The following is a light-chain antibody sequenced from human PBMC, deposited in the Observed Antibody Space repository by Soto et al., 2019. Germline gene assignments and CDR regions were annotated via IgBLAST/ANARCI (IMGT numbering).Light chain of an antibody. V-gene: IGLV2-11*01. CDR1: SSDVGGYNY. Sequence: HSALTQPRSVSGSPGQSVTISCTGTSSDVGGYNYVSWYQQHPGKAPKLMIYDVSKRPSGVPDRFSGSKSGNTASLTISGLQAEDEADYYCCSYAGSYTHYVFGTGTKLTVL. J-gene: IGLJ1*01. CDR3: CSYAGSYTHYV. CDR2: DVS.